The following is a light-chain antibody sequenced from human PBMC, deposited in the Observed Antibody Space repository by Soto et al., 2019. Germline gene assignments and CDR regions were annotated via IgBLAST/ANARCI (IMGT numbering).Light chain of an antibody. Sequence: EIVLTQSPGTLSLSPGERATLSCRASQSVTSNYLAWYQQTPGQAPRLLIYGASNRAAGIPDRFSGSGSETDFTLTISSLEPEDFAVYYCQQYSRSPRTFGQGTKVEIK. CDR2: GAS. J-gene: IGKJ1*01. V-gene: IGKV3-20*01. CDR3: QQYSRSPRT. CDR1: QSVTSNY.